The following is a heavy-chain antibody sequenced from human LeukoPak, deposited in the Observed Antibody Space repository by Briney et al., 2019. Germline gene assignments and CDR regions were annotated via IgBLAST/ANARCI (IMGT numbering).Heavy chain of an antibody. V-gene: IGHV3-30-3*01. J-gene: IGHJ5*02. CDR3: ARVGYSSNWINWFDP. CDR2: ISSDGTNK. D-gene: IGHD6-13*01. CDR1: GFTFTINA. Sequence: GRSLGLSCAASGFTFTINAMHCVRQAPGKWLGWEAVISSDGTNKDYAASVKGRFTISRDNSQNTLYLQMNSLRAEDTAVYYCARVGYSSNWINWFDPWGQGTLVTVSS.